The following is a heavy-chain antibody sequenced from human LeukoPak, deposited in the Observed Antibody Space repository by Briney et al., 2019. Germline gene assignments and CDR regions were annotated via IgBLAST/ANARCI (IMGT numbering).Heavy chain of an antibody. CDR1: GYTFTSYA. CDR3: ARNQLLRGFWVLDY. D-gene: IGHD2-2*01. Sequence: ASVKVSCKASGYTFTSYAMNWVRQAPGQGLEWMGRINTNTGNPTYAQGFTGRFVFSLDTSVSTAYLQISSLKAEDTAVYYCARNQLLRGFWVLDYWGQGTLVTVSS. J-gene: IGHJ4*02. V-gene: IGHV7-4-1*02. CDR2: INTNTGNP.